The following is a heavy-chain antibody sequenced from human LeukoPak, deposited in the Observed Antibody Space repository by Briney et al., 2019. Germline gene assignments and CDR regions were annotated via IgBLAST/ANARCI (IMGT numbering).Heavy chain of an antibody. CDR1: GYTFSSHG. D-gene: IGHD6-13*01. CDR3: ARGEGILDP. CDR2: ISGHNGNT. J-gene: IGHJ5*02. Sequence: APVKVSCKASGYTFSSHGLSWVRQAPGQGLEWMGWISGHNGNTNYAQKLQGRVTMTTDTSTSTAYMELRSLRSDDSAVYYCARGEGILDPWGQGTLVTVSS. V-gene: IGHV1-18*01.